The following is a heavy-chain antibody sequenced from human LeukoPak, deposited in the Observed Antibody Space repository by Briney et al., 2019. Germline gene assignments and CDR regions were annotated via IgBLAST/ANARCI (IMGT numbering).Heavy chain of an antibody. CDR2: INSDGSST. Sequence: GGSLRLSCAASGFTFSSYWMHWVRQAPGKGLVWASRINSDGSSTSYADSVKGRFTISRDNAKNTLYLQMNSLRAEDTAVYYCAREVIVVVPAAINWFDPWGQGTLVTVSS. J-gene: IGHJ5*02. V-gene: IGHV3-74*01. CDR3: AREVIVVVPAAINWFDP. CDR1: GFTFSSYW. D-gene: IGHD2-2*01.